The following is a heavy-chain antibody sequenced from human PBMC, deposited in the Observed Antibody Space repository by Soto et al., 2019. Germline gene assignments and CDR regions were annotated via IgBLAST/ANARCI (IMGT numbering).Heavy chain of an antibody. CDR1: GGSFTSNNW. J-gene: IGHJ4*02. Sequence: SETLSLTCAVSGGSFTSNNWWTWVRQPPGQGLEWIGEIYRTGSTNYNPSLKSRVTISLDKSENQFSLKVTSLTATDTAVYYCASRDPGTSVDYWGQGTLVTVSS. CDR3: ASRDPGTSVDY. D-gene: IGHD1-7*01. CDR2: IYRTGST. V-gene: IGHV4-4*02.